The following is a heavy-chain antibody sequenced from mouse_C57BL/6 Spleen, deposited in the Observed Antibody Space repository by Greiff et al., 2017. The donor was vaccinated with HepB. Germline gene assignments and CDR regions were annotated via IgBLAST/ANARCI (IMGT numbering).Heavy chain of an antibody. D-gene: IGHD1-1*01. CDR1: GYTFTSYW. CDR3: ARLIYGSEAMDY. Sequence: QVQLQQPGAELVKPGASVKMSCKASGYTFTSYWITWVKQRPGQGLEWIGDIYPGSGSTNYNEKFKSKATLTVDTSASTAYMQLSSLTSEDSAVYYCARLIYGSEAMDYWGQGTSVTVSS. V-gene: IGHV1-55*01. J-gene: IGHJ4*01. CDR2: IYPGSGST.